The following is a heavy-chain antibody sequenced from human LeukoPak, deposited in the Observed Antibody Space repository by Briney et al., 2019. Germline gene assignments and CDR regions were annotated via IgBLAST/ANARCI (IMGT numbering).Heavy chain of an antibody. J-gene: IGHJ4*02. CDR2: INHSGST. V-gene: IGHV4-34*01. CDR3: ASGRRIFGVVHFDY. CDR1: GGSFSGYY. Sequence: NPSETLSLTCAVYGGSFSGYYWSWIRQAPGKGLEWIGEINHSGSTNYNPSLKSRLTISVDTSKNQFSLKLSSVTAADTAVYYCASGRRIFGVVHFDYWGQGTLVTVSS. D-gene: IGHD3-3*01.